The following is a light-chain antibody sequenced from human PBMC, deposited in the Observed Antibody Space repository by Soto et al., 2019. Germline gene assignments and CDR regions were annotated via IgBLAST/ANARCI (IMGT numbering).Light chain of an antibody. V-gene: IGLV2-8*01. J-gene: IGLJ3*02. CDR3: SSYAGSNNLGV. CDR2: EVS. Sequence: QSALTQPPSASGSPGQSVTISCTGTSSDVGGYNYVSWYQQHPGKAPKLMIYEVSKRPSGVPDRFSGLQAEDEADYYCSSYAGSNNLGVFGGGTKLTVL. CDR1: SSDVGGYNY.